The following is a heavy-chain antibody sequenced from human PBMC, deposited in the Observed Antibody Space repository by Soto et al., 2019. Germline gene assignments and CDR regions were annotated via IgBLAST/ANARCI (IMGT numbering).Heavy chain of an antibody. Sequence: ASVKVSCKASGYTFTSYDINWVRQATGQGLEWMGWMNPNSGNTGYAQKFQGRVTMTRNTSISTAYMELSSLRSEDTAVYYCATVATSNDLFGPWGQGTLVTVSS. V-gene: IGHV1-8*01. CDR3: ATVATSNDLFGP. CDR2: MNPNSGNT. CDR1: GYTFTSYD. D-gene: IGHD5-12*01. J-gene: IGHJ5*02.